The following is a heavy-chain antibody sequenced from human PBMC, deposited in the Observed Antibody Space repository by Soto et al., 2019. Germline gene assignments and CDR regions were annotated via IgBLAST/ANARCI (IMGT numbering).Heavy chain of an antibody. V-gene: IGHV3-23*01. Sequence: GGSLRLSCAVSGFTFSNYAMTWVRQAPGKGLEWVSLISDSGGPTFYADSVKGRFTISRDNSNNTLSLHMNNLRTDDTAVYFCAKQGGASFYSHVHSWGQGTLVTVSS. D-gene: IGHD2-15*01. J-gene: IGHJ4*02. CDR3: AKQGGASFYSHVHS. CDR1: GFTFSNYA. CDR2: ISDSGGPT.